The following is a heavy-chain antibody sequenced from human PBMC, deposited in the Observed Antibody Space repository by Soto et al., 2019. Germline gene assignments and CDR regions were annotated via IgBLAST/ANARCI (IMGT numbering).Heavy chain of an antibody. CDR3: AKVSPIAAAGTLDY. CDR2: ISYDGSNK. J-gene: IGHJ4*02. CDR1: GFTFSSYG. V-gene: IGHV3-30*18. D-gene: IGHD6-13*01. Sequence: QVQLVESGGGVVQPGRSLRLSCAASGFTFSSYGMHWVRQAPGKGLEWVAVISYDGSNKYYADSVKGRFTISRDNSKNTLYLQMNSLRAEDTAVYYCAKVSPIAAAGTLDYWGQGTLVTVSS.